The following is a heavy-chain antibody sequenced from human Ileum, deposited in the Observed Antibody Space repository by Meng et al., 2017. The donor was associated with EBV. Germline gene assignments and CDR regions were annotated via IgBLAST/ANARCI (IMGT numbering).Heavy chain of an antibody. V-gene: IGHV4-59*08. Sequence: LKGSGPGLGKPSQTLSLTCTVSGGSIISYYWSWIRHPPGKGLEWIGYIYYSGSTNHNPSLKSRVTISVDTPKNQFSLNLSSVTAADTAVYYCARGEWSLDYWGQGTLVTVSS. CDR2: IYYSGST. D-gene: IGHD3-3*01. CDR3: ARGEWSLDY. CDR1: GGSIISYY. J-gene: IGHJ4*02.